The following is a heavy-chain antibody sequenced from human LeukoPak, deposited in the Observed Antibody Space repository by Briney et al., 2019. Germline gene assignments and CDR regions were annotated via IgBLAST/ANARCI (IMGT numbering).Heavy chain of an antibody. CDR2: ISGSGGST. D-gene: IGHD3-10*01. Sequence: GGSLRLSCVASGLSFTTHAMGWVRQAPGKGLEWVSHISGSGGSTKYSGSVKGRFTISRDNSKNTLYLQINSLRADDTAVYYCAKDQDPHSYGSGSYAPFDYWGQGTLVTVSS. CDR3: AKDQDPHSYGSGSYAPFDY. CDR1: GLSFTTHA. V-gene: IGHV3-23*01. J-gene: IGHJ4*02.